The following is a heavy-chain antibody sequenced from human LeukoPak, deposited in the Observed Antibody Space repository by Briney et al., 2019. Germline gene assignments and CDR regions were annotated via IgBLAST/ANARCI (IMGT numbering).Heavy chain of an antibody. V-gene: IGHV3-49*03. CDR2: IRSKAYGGTT. Sequence: GRSLRLSCTASGFTFGDYAMSWFRQAPGKGLEWVGFIRSKAYGGTTEYAASVKGRFTISRDDSKSIAYLQMNSLKTEDTAVYYCTSGHSSSWYAVDYWGQGTLVTVSS. CDR3: TSGHSSSWYAVDY. D-gene: IGHD6-13*01. J-gene: IGHJ4*02. CDR1: GFTFGDYA.